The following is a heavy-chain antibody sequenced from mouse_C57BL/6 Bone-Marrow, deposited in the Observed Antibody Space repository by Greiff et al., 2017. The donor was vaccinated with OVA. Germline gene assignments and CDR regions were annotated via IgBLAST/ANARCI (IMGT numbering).Heavy chain of an antibody. CDR2: IDRNSGGT. V-gene: IGHV1-72*01. CDR1: GYTFTSYW. CDR3: ERERGWLVPYWYFDV. J-gene: IGHJ1*03. Sequence: QVQLQQPGAELVKPGASVKLSCKASGYTFTSYWMHWVKQRPGRGLEWIGRIDRNSGGTKYNEKFKSKATLTVDKHSSTAYMQLSSLTSEVSAVYDCERERGWLVPYWYFDVWGTGTTVTVSS. D-gene: IGHD2-3*01.